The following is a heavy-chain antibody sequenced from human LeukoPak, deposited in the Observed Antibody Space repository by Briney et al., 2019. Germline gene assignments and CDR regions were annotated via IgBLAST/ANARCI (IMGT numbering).Heavy chain of an antibody. J-gene: IGHJ4*02. CDR3: VRGDSPRGGYFEY. Sequence: PGGSLRLSCAASGFTFNRDWTAWVRQAPGKGPEWVAVIYNGGNTKYYGDSVKGRLTISRDNSKNTLYLQMDSLRPDDTAVYYCVRGDSPRGGYFEYWGQGILVTVSS. D-gene: IGHD3-16*01. CDR1: GFTFNRDW. CDR2: IYNGGNTK. V-gene: IGHV3-30*03.